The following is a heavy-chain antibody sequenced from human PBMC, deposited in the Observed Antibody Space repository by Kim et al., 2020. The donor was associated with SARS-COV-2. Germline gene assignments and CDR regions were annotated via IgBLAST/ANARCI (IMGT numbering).Heavy chain of an antibody. Sequence: GGSLRLSCAASGFTVSSNYMSWVRQAPGKGLEWVSVIYSGGSTYYADSVKGRFTISRDNSKNTLYLQMNSLRAEDTAVYYCARDQPDDDYGDYGRPPYYYGMDVWGQGTTVTVSS. CDR3: ARDQPDDDYGDYGRPPYYYGMDV. D-gene: IGHD4-17*01. CDR1: GFTVSSNY. V-gene: IGHV3-66*01. CDR2: IYSGGST. J-gene: IGHJ6*02.